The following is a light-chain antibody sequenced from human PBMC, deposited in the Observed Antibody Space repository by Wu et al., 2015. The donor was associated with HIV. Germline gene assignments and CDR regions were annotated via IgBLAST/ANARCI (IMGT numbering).Light chain of an antibody. CDR3: QHYGSSPLT. J-gene: IGKJ4*01. Sequence: EIVMTQSPATLSVSPGERATLSCRASQSVSSNLAWYQQKPGQAPRLLIYGASSRATGIPDRFSGSVSGTDFTLTITRLEPEDFAVYYCQHYGSSPLTFGGGTKVEIK. CDR2: GAS. CDR1: QSVSSN. V-gene: IGKV3-20*01.